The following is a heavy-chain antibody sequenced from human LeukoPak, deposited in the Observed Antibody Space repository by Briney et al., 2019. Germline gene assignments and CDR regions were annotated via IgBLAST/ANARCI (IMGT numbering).Heavy chain of an antibody. D-gene: IGHD3-10*01. Sequence: GGSLRLSCAASGFTFSSYWMSWVRQAPGKGLEWVANIKQDGGEKYYVDSVKGRFTISRDNAKNSLYLQMNSLRAEDTAVYYCARSLWFGELYGAGFDYWGQGTLVTVSS. V-gene: IGHV3-7*01. CDR2: IKQDGGEK. CDR1: GFTFSSYW. CDR3: ARSLWFGELYGAGFDY. J-gene: IGHJ4*02.